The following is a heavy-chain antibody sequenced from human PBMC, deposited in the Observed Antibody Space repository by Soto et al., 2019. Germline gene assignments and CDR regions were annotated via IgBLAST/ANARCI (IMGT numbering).Heavy chain of an antibody. Sequence: QVQLQESGPGLVKASETLSLSCTVSGHSISADYWSWIRQPAGKRLEWIGRVDASGNTTYNPSLKSRVTMSVDTSKNQFFLKVRSVTAADTAMYFCARDVGGSVVPHWFDPWGQGALVTVSS. J-gene: IGHJ5*02. D-gene: IGHD3-22*01. V-gene: IGHV4-4*07. CDR2: VDASGNT. CDR3: ARDVGGSVVPHWFDP. CDR1: GHSISADY.